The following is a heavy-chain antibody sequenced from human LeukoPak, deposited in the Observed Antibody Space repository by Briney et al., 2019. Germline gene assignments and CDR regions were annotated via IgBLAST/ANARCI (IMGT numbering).Heavy chain of an antibody. V-gene: IGHV3-21*01. D-gene: IGHD3-22*01. Sequence: GGSLRLSCAASGFTSTNYAMNWVRQAPGKGLEWVSSISSSSSYIYYADSVKGRFTISRDNAKNSLYLQMNSLRAEDTAVYYCAREGGSSGSAYYYYMDVWGKGTTVTVSS. CDR1: GFTSTNYA. CDR3: AREGGSSGSAYYYYMDV. J-gene: IGHJ6*03. CDR2: ISSSSSYI.